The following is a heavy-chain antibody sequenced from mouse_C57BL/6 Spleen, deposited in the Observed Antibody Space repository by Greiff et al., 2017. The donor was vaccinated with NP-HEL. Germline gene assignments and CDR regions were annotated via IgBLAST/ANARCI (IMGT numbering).Heavy chain of an antibody. J-gene: IGHJ4*01. Sequence: QVQLKESGPGLVQPSQSLSITCTVSGFSLTSYGVHWVRQSPGKGLEWLGVIWSGGSTDYNAAFISRLSISKDNSKSQVFFKMNSLQADDTAIYYCARDVGSSIRYAMDYWGQGTSVTVSS. CDR1: GFSLTSYG. CDR2: IWSGGST. D-gene: IGHD1-1*01. V-gene: IGHV2-2*01. CDR3: ARDVGSSIRYAMDY.